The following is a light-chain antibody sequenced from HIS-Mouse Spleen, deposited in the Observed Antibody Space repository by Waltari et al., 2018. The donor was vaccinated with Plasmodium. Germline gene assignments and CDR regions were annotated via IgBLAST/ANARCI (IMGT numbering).Light chain of an antibody. V-gene: IGLV2-23*03. CDR2: EGS. J-gene: IGLJ2*01. CDR1: SSDVGSYNL. CDR3: CSYAGSSTFVV. Sequence: QSALTQPASVSGSPGQSITISCTGTSSDVGSYNLVSWYQQHPGKAPKLMIYEGSKRPSGVSNRCSGSNSGNTASLTISGLQAEDEADYYCCSYAGSSTFVVFGGGTKLTVL.